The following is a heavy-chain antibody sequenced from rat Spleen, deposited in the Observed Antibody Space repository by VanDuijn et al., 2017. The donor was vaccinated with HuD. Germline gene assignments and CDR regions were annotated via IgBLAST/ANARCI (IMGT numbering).Heavy chain of an antibody. V-gene: IGHV2-13*01. Sequence: QVQLKESGPGLVQPSQTLSLTCTVSGFSLISYAVNWVRQPPGKGLEWMGGIWGDGSTNYNSALKSRLSISRDTSKNQVFLKMNSLQTDDTGTYYCTRDEDIGTTRFAYWGQGTLVTVSS. CDR3: TRDEDIGTTRFAY. CDR1: GFSLISYA. J-gene: IGHJ3*01. CDR2: IWGDGST. D-gene: IGHD1-5*01.